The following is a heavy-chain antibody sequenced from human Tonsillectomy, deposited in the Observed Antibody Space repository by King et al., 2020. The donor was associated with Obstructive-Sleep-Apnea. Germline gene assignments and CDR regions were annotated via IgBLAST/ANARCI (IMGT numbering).Heavy chain of an antibody. CDR1: GFTFRNSA. CDR2: ISYDGSDK. CDR3: TREAFGTKWFDP. J-gene: IGHJ5*02. V-gene: IGHV3-30*04. D-gene: IGHD3-3*02. Sequence: VQLVESGGGVVQPGRSLRLSCAASGFTFRNSAMHWVRQAPDKGLEWISFISYDGSDKYYADSVKGRLTISRDNSKNTLYLQMNSLRSEDMAIYYCTREAFGTKWFDPWGQGTLVTVSS.